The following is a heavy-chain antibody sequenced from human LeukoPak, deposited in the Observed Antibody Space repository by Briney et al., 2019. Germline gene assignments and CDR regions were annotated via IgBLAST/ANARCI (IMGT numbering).Heavy chain of an antibody. V-gene: IGHV3-48*03. CDR1: GYTFSSYE. D-gene: IGHD3-3*01. CDR3: ARVNYDFWSGYLDY. CDR2: ISSSGSTI. Sequence: GGSLRLSCAASGYTFSSYEMNWVRQAPGGGLEGVLYISSSGSTIYYADSVKGRFTIYRDNAKNSLYLQMNSLRAEDTAVYYCARVNYDFWSGYLDYWGQGTLVTISS. J-gene: IGHJ4*02.